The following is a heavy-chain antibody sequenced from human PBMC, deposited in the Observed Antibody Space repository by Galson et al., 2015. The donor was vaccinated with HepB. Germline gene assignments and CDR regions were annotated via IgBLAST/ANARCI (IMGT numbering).Heavy chain of an antibody. J-gene: IGHJ4*02. CDR1: GFTFSSYA. CDR2: ISYDGSNK. Sequence: SLRLSCAASGFTFSSYAMHWVRQAPGKGLEWVAVISYDGSNKYYADSVKGRFTISRDNSKNTLYLQMNSLIAEDTAVYYCARVQVGLGYDAFDIWGQGTLVTVSS. V-gene: IGHV3-30-3*01. D-gene: IGHD6-13*01. CDR3: ARVQVGLGYDAFDI.